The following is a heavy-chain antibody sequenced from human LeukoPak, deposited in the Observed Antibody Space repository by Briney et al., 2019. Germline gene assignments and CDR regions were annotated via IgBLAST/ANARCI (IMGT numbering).Heavy chain of an antibody. D-gene: IGHD3-16*01. CDR3: ARDGDYVRGGYGFDAFDI. J-gene: IGHJ3*02. CDR1: GFTFSSYS. CDR2: ISISSSYI. Sequence: GGSLRLSCAASGFTFSSYSMNWVRQAPGKGLEWVSSISISSSYIYYAHSVKGRFTISRDTAKNSLYLQMNSLRAEDTAVYFCARDGDYVRGGYGFDAFDIWGQGTMVTVSS. V-gene: IGHV3-21*01.